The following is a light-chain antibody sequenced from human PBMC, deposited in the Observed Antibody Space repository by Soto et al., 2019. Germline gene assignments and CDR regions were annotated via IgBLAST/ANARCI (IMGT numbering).Light chain of an antibody. Sequence: QAVVTQPPSVSGAPGQRVTISCTGNNSNLGAGYDVHWYQQLPGAAPKLVIFGNRNRPSGVPERFSGSKSGTSASLAITGLQAEDEADYYCQAYDYSLTAFVFGGGSKLTVL. V-gene: IGLV1-40*01. J-gene: IGLJ3*02. CDR1: NSNLGAGYD. CDR2: GNR. CDR3: QAYDYSLTAFV.